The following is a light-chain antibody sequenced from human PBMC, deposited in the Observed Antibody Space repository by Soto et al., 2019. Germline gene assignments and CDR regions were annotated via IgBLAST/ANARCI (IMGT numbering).Light chain of an antibody. Sequence: QSVLTQPASVSGSPGQSIAISFTGTSSDIGSYNYVSWYQQHPGKAPKLMIHDVSNRPSGVSDRISGSKSGNTASLTNSGQQADDDAAYDCRSHTTHRPRVFGTGIKLTV. V-gene: IGLV2-14*01. CDR1: SSDIGSYNY. CDR2: DVS. J-gene: IGLJ1*01. CDR3: RSHTTHRPRV.